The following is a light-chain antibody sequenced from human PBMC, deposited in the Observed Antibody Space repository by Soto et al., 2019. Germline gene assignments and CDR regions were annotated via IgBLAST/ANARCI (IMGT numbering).Light chain of an antibody. CDR1: QSVSST. CDR2: DAS. CDR3: HQYYNRPHT. J-gene: IGKJ1*01. Sequence: EIVLTQSPATLSVSPGESTTLSCRASQSVSSTLAWYQLKPGQSPRLLIYDASTRATGIPDRFSGTGSGTEFTLTISRLQSEDFAVYYCHQYYNRPHTFGQGTKVEVK. V-gene: IGKV3-15*01.